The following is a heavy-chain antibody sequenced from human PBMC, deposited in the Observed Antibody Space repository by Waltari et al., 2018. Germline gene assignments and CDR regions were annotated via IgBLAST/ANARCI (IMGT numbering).Heavy chain of an antibody. J-gene: IGHJ4*02. CDR3: AREGYDILTGYRDY. Sequence: EVQLVESGGGLIQPGWSLRLPCAASVFLDSSNYMSWVRQAPGKGLEWVSVIYSGGSTYYADSVKGRFTISRDNSKNTLYLQMNSLRAEDTAVYYCAREGYDILTGYRDYWGQGTLVTVSS. D-gene: IGHD3-9*01. CDR1: VFLDSSNY. V-gene: IGHV3-53*01. CDR2: IYSGGST.